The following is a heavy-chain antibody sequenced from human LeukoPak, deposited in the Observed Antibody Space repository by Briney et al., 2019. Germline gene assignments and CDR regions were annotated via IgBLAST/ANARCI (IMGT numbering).Heavy chain of an antibody. CDR3: ARRTTGEYYFDY. CDR2: IYYSGST. CDR1: GGSISSYY. J-gene: IGHJ4*02. V-gene: IGHV4-59*12. D-gene: IGHD1-7*01. Sequence: SETLSLTCTVSGGSISSYYWSWIRQPPGKGLEWIGYIYYSGSTNYNPSLKSRVTISVDTSKNQFSLKLSSVTAADTAVYYCARRTTGEYYFDYWGQGTLVTVSS.